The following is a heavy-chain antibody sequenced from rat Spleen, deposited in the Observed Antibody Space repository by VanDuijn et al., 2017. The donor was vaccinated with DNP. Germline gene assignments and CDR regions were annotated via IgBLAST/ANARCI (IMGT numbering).Heavy chain of an antibody. CDR1: GLSLTSNS. J-gene: IGHJ4*01. CDR3: TRESWGYVMDA. Sequence: QVQLKESGPGLVQPSQTLSLTCTVSGLSLTSNSVSWIRQPPGKGLEWMGLIWSGGTTAYNSALKSRLSISRDTSKSQVFLKMNSLQTDDTAIYYCTRESWGYVMDAWGQGASVTVSS. CDR2: IWSGGTT. D-gene: IGHD1-7*01. V-gene: IGHV2-47*01.